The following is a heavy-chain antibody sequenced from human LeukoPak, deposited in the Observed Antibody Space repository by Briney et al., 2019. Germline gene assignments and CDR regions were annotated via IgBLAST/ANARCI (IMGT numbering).Heavy chain of an antibody. CDR2: MYHSGST. D-gene: IGHD3-22*01. CDR3: ARSGYYDSSGYFDY. CDR1: NSSISSNSF. J-gene: IGHJ4*02. Sequence: SETLSLTCTVSNSSISSNSFWGWIRQSPGKGLEWIGNMYHSGSTNYNPSLKSRVTISVDTSKNQFLLKLSSVTAADTAVYYCARSGYYDSSGYFDYWGQGTLVTVSS. V-gene: IGHV4-38-2*02.